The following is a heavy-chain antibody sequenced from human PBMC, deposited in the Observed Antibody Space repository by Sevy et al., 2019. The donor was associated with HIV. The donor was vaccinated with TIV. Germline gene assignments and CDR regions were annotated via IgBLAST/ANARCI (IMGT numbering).Heavy chain of an antibody. CDR1: GGSFSGYY. CDR2: INHSGST. J-gene: IGHJ5*02. V-gene: IGHV4-34*01. CDR3: ARSPPIVVVPGAPSWFDP. Sequence: SETLSLTCAVHGGSFSGYYWNWIRQPPGKGLEWIGEINHSGSTNYNPSLKSRVTISVDTSKIQFSLKLGSVTAADTAVYYCARSPPIVVVPGAPSWFDPWGQGTLVTVSS. D-gene: IGHD2-2*01.